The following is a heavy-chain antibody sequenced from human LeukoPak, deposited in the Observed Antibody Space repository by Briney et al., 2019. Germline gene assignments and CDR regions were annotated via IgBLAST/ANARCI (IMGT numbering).Heavy chain of an antibody. D-gene: IGHD6-13*01. CDR3: ARADSSSWYSLYGY. V-gene: IGHV3-21*01. Sequence: GGSLRLSCAASGFTFRSYSMNWVRQAPGKGLEWVSSISSSSSYIYYADSVKGRFTISRDNAKNSLYLQMNSLRAEDTAVYYCARADSSSWYSLYGYWGQGTLVTVSS. CDR2: ISSSSSYI. J-gene: IGHJ4*02. CDR1: GFTFRSYS.